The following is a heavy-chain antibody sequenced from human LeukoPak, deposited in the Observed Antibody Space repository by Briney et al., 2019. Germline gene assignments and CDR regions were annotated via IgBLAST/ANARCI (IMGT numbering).Heavy chain of an antibody. V-gene: IGHV4-59*08. Sequence: SETLSLTCSVSRGSISSYYWSWIRQPPGKGPEWIGYISYSGSTNYNPSLKSRVTIPVDTSKNQFSLKLSSVTAADTAVYYCARFGGSSSGFDYWGQGTLVTVSS. CDR1: RGSISSYY. CDR2: ISYSGST. J-gene: IGHJ4*02. D-gene: IGHD6-6*01. CDR3: ARFGGSSSGFDY.